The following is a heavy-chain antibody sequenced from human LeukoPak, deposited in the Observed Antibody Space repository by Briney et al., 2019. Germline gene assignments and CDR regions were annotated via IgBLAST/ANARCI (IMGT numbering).Heavy chain of an antibody. Sequence: SETLSLTCTVFGGSISSYYWSWIRQPPGKGLEWIGYIYYSGSTYYNPSLKSRVTISVDTSKNQFSLKLSSVTAADTAVYYCARDSSGYDTLDYWGQGTLVTVSS. CDR3: ARDSSGYDTLDY. J-gene: IGHJ4*02. V-gene: IGHV4-59*01. CDR2: IYYSGST. CDR1: GGSISSYY. D-gene: IGHD5-12*01.